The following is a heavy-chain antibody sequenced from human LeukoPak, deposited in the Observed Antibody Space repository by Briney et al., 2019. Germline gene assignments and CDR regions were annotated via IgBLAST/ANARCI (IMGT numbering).Heavy chain of an antibody. V-gene: IGHV3-11*01. CDR2: ISSSGSTI. CDR3: ARGSSSGYLRVKLDS. CDR1: GFTFSDYY. J-gene: IGHJ4*02. Sequence: GGSLRLSCAASGFTFSDYYMSWIRQAPGKGLEWVSYISSSGSTIYYADSVKGRFTISRDNAKNSLYLQMNRLRAEDTAVYYCARGSSSGYLRVKLDSWGQGTLVTVSS. D-gene: IGHD6-19*01.